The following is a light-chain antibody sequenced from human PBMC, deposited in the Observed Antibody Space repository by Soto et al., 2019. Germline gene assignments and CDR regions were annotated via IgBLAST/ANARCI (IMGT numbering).Light chain of an antibody. J-gene: IGKJ4*01. CDR2: DAS. V-gene: IGKV3-11*01. Sequence: EVVLTQSPATLSLSPGERATLSCRASQSVSSYLAWYQQKPDQTPRLLIYDASNRATGIPARFSGSGSGTDFTLTISSLEPEDFAVYYCQQHSTWPPACGGGTKVEIK. CDR1: QSVSSY. CDR3: QQHSTWPPA.